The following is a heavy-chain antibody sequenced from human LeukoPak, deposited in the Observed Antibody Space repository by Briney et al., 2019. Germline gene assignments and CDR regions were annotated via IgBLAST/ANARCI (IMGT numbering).Heavy chain of an antibody. Sequence: SETLSLTCTVSGGSISSYYWSWMRQPAGKGLEWIGRIYTSGSTNYNPSLKSRVTMSVDTSKNQFSLKLSSVTAADTAVYYCARDPAVAAHNSFDPWGQGTLVTVSS. CDR3: ARDPAVAAHNSFDP. CDR2: IYTSGST. J-gene: IGHJ5*02. CDR1: GGSISSYY. D-gene: IGHD2-15*01. V-gene: IGHV4-4*07.